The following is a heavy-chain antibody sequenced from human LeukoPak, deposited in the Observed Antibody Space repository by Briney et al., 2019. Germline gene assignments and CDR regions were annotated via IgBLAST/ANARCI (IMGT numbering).Heavy chain of an antibody. CDR3: AKAVEGAFDY. V-gene: IGHV3-33*06. Sequence: GGSLRLSRAASGFTFSSYGMHWVRQAPGKGLEWVAVIWYDGSNEYYADSVKGRFTISRDNSKNTLYLQMNSLRAEDTAVYYCAKAVEGAFDYWGQGTLVTVSS. CDR2: IWYDGSNE. D-gene: IGHD6-19*01. CDR1: GFTFSSYG. J-gene: IGHJ4*02.